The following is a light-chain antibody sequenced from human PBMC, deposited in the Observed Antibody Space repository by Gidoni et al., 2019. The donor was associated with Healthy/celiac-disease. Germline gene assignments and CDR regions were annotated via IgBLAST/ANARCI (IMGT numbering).Light chain of an antibody. CDR1: KLGDKY. J-gene: IGLJ1*01. V-gene: IGLV3-1*01. CDR3: QAWDSSTAGV. Sequence: SYELTQPPSVSVSPGQTASITCSGDKLGDKYACWYQQKPGQSTVLVIYQDSKRPSGIPGRFSGSNSGNTATLTISGTQAMDEADYYCQAWDSSTAGVFGTGTKVTVL. CDR2: QDS.